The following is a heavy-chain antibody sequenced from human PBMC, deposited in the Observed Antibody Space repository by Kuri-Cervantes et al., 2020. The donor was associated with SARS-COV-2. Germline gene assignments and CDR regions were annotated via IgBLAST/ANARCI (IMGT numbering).Heavy chain of an antibody. D-gene: IGHD2-21*01. V-gene: IGHV3-21*01. Sequence: GESLKISCVATGFTFSGYTMNWVRQAPGKALQWVSSISGSGSYIYYADSMKGRFTVSRDSAKNSLYLQMNSLRGEDTAVYYCARVAGEGPIYYYYMDVWGKGITVTVSS. J-gene: IGHJ6*03. CDR1: GFTFSGYT. CDR2: ISGSGSYI. CDR3: ARVAGEGPIYYYYMDV.